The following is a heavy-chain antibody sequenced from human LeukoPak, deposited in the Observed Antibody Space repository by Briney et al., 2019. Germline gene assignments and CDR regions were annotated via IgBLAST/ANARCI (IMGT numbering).Heavy chain of an antibody. J-gene: IGHJ6*02. Sequence: SQTLSLTCTVSGGSISSGGYYWSWIRQHPGKGLEWIGYIYYSGSTYYNPSLKSRVTISVDTSKNQFSLELSSVTAADTAVYYCARSYSYGYYYYYGMDVWGQGTTVTVSS. CDR3: ARSYSYGYYYYYGMDV. V-gene: IGHV4-31*03. CDR2: IYYSGST. CDR1: GGSISSGGYY. D-gene: IGHD5-18*01.